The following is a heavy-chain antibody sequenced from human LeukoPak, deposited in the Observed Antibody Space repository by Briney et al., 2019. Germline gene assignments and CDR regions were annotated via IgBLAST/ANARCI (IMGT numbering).Heavy chain of an antibody. V-gene: IGHV3-48*02. CDR3: AKVGPLGAAGSASDY. J-gene: IGHJ4*02. Sequence: GGSLRLSCEASGFIFSKYSMNWVRQAPGKGLEWVAYVSSSSSTIHYADSVKGRFTISRDNAQNSLDLQMNSLRDEDTAVYYCAKVGPLGAAGSASDYWGQGTLVTVSS. D-gene: IGHD6-13*01. CDR1: GFIFSKYS. CDR2: VSSSSSTI.